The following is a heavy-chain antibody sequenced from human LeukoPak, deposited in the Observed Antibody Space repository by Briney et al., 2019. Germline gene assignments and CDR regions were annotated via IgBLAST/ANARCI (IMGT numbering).Heavy chain of an antibody. CDR1: AFTVSSHA. J-gene: IGHJ6*04. CDR3: AKSGETPQDV. V-gene: IGHV3-23*01. Sequence: GGSLTLSCAASAFTVSSHAMMWDRQAQGKVMEWVSAISGSGGRTSYADSGKGRLTISRDNSKNTLYLQMNSLRAEATAVYYCAKSGETPQDVWGAGTTVTASS. D-gene: IGHD3-10*01. CDR2: ISGSGGRT.